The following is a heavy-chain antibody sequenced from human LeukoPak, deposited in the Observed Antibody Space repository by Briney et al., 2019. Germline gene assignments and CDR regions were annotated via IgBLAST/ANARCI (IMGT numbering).Heavy chain of an antibody. V-gene: IGHV3-30*02. J-gene: IGHJ4*02. D-gene: IGHD3-22*01. CDR1: GFTFSSYG. CDR3: ASYGPRGLDSSGYYYPHFDY. Sequence: GGSLRLSCAASGFTFSSYGMHWVRQAPGKGLEWVAFIRYDGSNKYYADSVKGRFTISRDNSKNTLYLQMNSLRAEDTAVYYCASYGPRGLDSSGYYYPHFDYWGQGTLVTVSS. CDR2: IRYDGSNK.